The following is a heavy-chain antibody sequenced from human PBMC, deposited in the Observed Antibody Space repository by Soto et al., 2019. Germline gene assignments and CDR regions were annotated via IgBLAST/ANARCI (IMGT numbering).Heavy chain of an antibody. CDR2: SYYSGNT. Sequence: QVHLQESGPGLVKPSQTLSLTCTVSGASISTGGYYWNWIRQHPGKGLEWIGYSYYSGNTFYNPSIKSRITVAVYTSKNHFSMKLISVTAADTAVYYCARGRRESSVRNYFDSWGQVTLVTVSS. CDR1: GASISTGGYY. D-gene: IGHD3-22*01. V-gene: IGHV4-31*03. CDR3: ARGRRESSVRNYFDS. J-gene: IGHJ4*02.